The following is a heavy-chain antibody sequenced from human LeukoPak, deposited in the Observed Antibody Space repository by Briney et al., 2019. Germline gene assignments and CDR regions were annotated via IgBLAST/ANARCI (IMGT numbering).Heavy chain of an antibody. D-gene: IGHD6-13*01. CDR2: IYPGDSDT. Sequence: GESLKISCKGSGYSFTSYWIGWVRQMPGKGLEWMGIIYPGDSDTRYSPSFQGQVTISADKSISTAYLQWSSLKASDTAMYYCARLDVRQLVTRFFGVLGDAFDPWGQGTLVTVSS. CDR3: ARLDVRQLVTRFFGVLGDAFDP. J-gene: IGHJ5*02. CDR1: GYSFTSYW. V-gene: IGHV5-51*01.